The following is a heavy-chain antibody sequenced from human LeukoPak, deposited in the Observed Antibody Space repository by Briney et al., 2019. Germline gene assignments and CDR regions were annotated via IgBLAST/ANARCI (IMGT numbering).Heavy chain of an antibody. D-gene: IGHD2/OR15-2a*01. V-gene: IGHV1-2*02. J-gene: IGHJ4*02. Sequence: ASVKVSCKASGYTFTGYFMIWLRQAPGQGLEWMAWINPNTGDTGYLQKFQGRVTVTRDTSISTVYMELNNLRFDDTAVYYCARGRSISNVNDPPVDYWGQGTLVSVSS. CDR3: ARGRSISNVNDPPVDY. CDR2: INPNTGDT. CDR1: GYTFTGYF.